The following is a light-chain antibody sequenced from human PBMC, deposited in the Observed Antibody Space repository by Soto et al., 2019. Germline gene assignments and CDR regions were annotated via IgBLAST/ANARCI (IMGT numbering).Light chain of an antibody. CDR3: SSYITTSSRV. CDR2: EVT. J-gene: IGLJ1*01. Sequence: QSALTQPASVSGSPGQSITISCTGTSSDVGSYNYVSWYQQNPGKAPKLMIYEVTKRPSGVSDRFSGSKSGNTASLTISRLQAEDEADYYCSSYITTSSRVFGTGTKVTVL. CDR1: SSDVGSYNY. V-gene: IGLV2-14*01.